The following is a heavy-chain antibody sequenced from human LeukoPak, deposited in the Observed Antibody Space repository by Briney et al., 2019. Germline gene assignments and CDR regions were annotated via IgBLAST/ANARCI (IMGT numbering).Heavy chain of an antibody. CDR2: MYYSGST. Sequence: SETLSLTCTVSGGSISSSSYYWGWIRQPPGKGLEWIGSMYYSGSTYYNPSLKSRVTISVDTSKNQFSLELTSVTAADTAVYYCARQWPVSPLFDYWGQGTLVTVSS. V-gene: IGHV4-39*01. D-gene: IGHD6-19*01. CDR3: ARQWPVSPLFDY. J-gene: IGHJ4*02. CDR1: GGSISSSSYY.